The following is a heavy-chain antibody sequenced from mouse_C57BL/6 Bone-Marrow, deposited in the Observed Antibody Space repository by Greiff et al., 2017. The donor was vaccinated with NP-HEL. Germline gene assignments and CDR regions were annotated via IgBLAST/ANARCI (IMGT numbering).Heavy chain of an antibody. D-gene: IGHD2-4*01. CDR1: GYAFTNYL. V-gene: IGHV1-54*01. Sequence: VQLQQSGAELVRPGTSVKVSCKASGYAFTNYLIEWVKQRPGQGLEWIGVINPGSGGTNYNEKFKGKATLTADKSSSTAYMQRSSLTSEDSAVYFCARRGLLDYDYDEGYFDVWGTGTTVTVSS. J-gene: IGHJ1*03. CDR3: ARRGLLDYDYDEGYFDV. CDR2: INPGSGGT.